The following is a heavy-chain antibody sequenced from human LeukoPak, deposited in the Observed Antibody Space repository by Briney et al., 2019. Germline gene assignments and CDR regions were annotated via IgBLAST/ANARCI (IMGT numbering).Heavy chain of an antibody. J-gene: IGHJ5*02. D-gene: IGHD3-10*01. CDR3: ARAGLLWFGESRGYNWFDP. CDR2: MNPNSGNT. CDR1: GYTFTSYD. Sequence: ASVKVSCKASGYTFTSYDINWVRQATGQGLEWMGWMNPNSGNTGYAQKFQGRVTMTRSTSISTAYMELSSLRSEDTAVYYCARAGLLWFGESRGYNWFDPWGQGTLVTVSS. V-gene: IGHV1-8*01.